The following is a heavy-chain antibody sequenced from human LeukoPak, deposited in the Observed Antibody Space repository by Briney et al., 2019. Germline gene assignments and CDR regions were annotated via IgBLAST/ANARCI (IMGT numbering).Heavy chain of an antibody. V-gene: IGHV3-48*03. CDR1: GFTFSSYE. CDR3: ARIVVVAGFDP. Sequence: GGSLRLSCAASGFTFSSYEMNWVRQAPGKGLEWVSYISSSGSTIYYADSVKDRFTISRDNAKNSLYLQMNSLRAEDTAVYYCARIVVVAGFDPWGQGTLVTVSS. D-gene: IGHD3-22*01. J-gene: IGHJ5*02. CDR2: ISSSGSTI.